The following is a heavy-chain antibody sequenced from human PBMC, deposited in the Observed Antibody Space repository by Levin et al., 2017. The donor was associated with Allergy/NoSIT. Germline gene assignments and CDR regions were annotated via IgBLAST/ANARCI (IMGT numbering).Heavy chain of an antibody. CDR2: ISSSGSTI. J-gene: IGHJ4*02. CDR1: GFTFSDYY. D-gene: IGHD6-6*01. Sequence: GGSLRLSCAASGFTFSDYYMSWIRQAPGKGLEWVSYISSSGSTIYYADSVKGRFTISRDNAKNSLYLQMNSLRAEDTAVYYCARRAIAARPPLDYWGQGTLVTVAS. CDR3: ARRAIAARPPLDY. V-gene: IGHV3-11*01.